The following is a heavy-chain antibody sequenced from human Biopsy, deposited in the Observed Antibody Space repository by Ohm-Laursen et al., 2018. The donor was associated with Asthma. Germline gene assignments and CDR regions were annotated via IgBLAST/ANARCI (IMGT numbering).Heavy chain of an antibody. Sequence: LSLTCAASGFSFDDYAMFWVRQAPGKGLEWVSGISWNSGTIGYADSVKGRFTISRDNAKNSLYLQMNSLGPEDTAVYYCARDMGAGPNQPPSGSGSSHLYGMDVWGQGTTVTVSS. V-gene: IGHV3-9*01. CDR2: ISWNSGTI. D-gene: IGHD3-10*01. CDR3: ARDMGAGPNQPPSGSGSSHLYGMDV. J-gene: IGHJ6*02. CDR1: GFSFDDYA.